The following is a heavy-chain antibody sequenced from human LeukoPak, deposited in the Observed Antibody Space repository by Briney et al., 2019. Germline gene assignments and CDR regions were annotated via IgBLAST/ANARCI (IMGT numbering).Heavy chain of an antibody. V-gene: IGHV4-39*01. Sequence: SETLSLTCTVSGGSISSSSYYWGWIRQPPGKGLEWIGSIYYSGSTYYNPSLKSRFTISVDTSKNQFSLTLSFVTAADTAVYYCARQRDSYYYYYIDVWGSGTTVTVSS. CDR3: ARQRDSYYYYYIDV. CDR1: GGSISSSSYY. CDR2: IYYSGST. J-gene: IGHJ6*03.